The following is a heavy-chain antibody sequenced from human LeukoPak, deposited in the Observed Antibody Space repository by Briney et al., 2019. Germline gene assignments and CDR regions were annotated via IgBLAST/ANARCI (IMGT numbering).Heavy chain of an antibody. CDR3: APYGSRSYGWGPGWFDP. V-gene: IGHV3-11*01. CDR2: ISSSGSTI. D-gene: IGHD3-10*01. Sequence: GGYLRCFGAGSGFTFSDYYMSWVRQAPGKGLEWVSYISSSGSTIYYANSVKGRFTISRDNAKNSLYLQMNSLRAEDTAVYYCAPYGSRSYGWGPGWFDPWGQGTLVTVSS. CDR1: GFTFSDYY. J-gene: IGHJ5*02.